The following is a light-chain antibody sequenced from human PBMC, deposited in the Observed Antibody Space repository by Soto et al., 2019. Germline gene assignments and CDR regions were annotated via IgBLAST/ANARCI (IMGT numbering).Light chain of an antibody. CDR3: QQYGSSIT. Sequence: EFVLTQSPGTLSLSPGGRATLSCRASQSLTNSFIAWYQQRPGQAPRLRIYDTSSRASGIPDRLSGSGSGTDFTLTISRLEPEDFAVYYCQQYGSSITFGQGTRLEIK. J-gene: IGKJ5*01. CDR1: QSLTNSF. V-gene: IGKV3-20*01. CDR2: DTS.